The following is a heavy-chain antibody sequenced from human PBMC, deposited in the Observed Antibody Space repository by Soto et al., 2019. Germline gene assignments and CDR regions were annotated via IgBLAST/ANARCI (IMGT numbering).Heavy chain of an antibody. D-gene: IGHD6-19*01. CDR3: ARVVGYSSGWYFRAKFYPVDY. Sequence: GGSLRLSCAASGFTFSSYAMHWVRQAPGKGLEWVAVISYDGSNKYYADSVKGRFTISRDNSKNTLYLQMNSLRAEDTAVYYCARVVGYSSGWYFRAKFYPVDYWGQGTLVTVSS. CDR1: GFTFSSYA. J-gene: IGHJ4*02. V-gene: IGHV3-30-3*01. CDR2: ISYDGSNK.